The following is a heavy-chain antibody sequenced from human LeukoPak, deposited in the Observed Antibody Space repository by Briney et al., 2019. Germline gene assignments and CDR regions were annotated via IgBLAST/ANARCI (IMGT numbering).Heavy chain of an antibody. D-gene: IGHD2-2*02. CDR2: ISPDNGNA. V-gene: IGHV1-3*03. Sequence: GASVKVSCKTSGYSFTSQDMHWVRQAPGQRLEWVGCISPDNGNAQYSQEFQGRVTITRDTSAGTAYMELSSLRSEDMAVYYCTLYNYWGQGTLVTVSS. CDR3: TLYNY. J-gene: IGHJ4*02. CDR1: GYSFTSQD.